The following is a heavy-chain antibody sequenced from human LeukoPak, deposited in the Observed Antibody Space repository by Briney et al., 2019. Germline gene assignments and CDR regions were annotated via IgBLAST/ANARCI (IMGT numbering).Heavy chain of an antibody. CDR1: GYTFTSYG. Sequence: ASVKVSCKASGYTFTSYGISWVRQAPGQGLEWMGWISAYNGNTNYAQKFQGRVTITADKSTSTAYMELSSLRSEDTAVYYCARSYSGSHTDYYYYYMDVWGKGTTVTVSS. J-gene: IGHJ6*03. V-gene: IGHV1-18*01. D-gene: IGHD1-26*01. CDR3: ARSYSGSHTDYYYYYMDV. CDR2: ISAYNGNT.